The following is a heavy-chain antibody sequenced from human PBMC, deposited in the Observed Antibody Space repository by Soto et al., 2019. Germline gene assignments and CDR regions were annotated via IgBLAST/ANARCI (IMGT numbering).Heavy chain of an antibody. J-gene: IGHJ4*02. V-gene: IGHV3-48*02. D-gene: IGHD5-18*01. Sequence: VRLAESGGGLVQPGGSLRLSCAASGFTFSTYSMNWVRQAPGKGLEWVSYISSSSTTIYYADSVKGRFTISRDNAKNSLYLQMNSLRDEDTAVYYCARDGYSYGEGDFDYWGQGTLVTVSS. CDR1: GFTFSTYS. CDR3: ARDGYSYGEGDFDY. CDR2: ISSSSTTI.